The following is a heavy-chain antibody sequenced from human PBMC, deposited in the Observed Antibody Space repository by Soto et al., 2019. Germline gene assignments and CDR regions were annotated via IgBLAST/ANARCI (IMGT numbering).Heavy chain of an antibody. D-gene: IGHD3-22*01. CDR1: GYSFTSYW. J-gene: IGHJ3*02. Sequence: GESLKISCKVSGYSFTSYWIGWVRQMPGKGLEWMGIIYPGDSDTRYSPSFQGQVTISADKSISTAYLQWSSLKASDTAMYYCARQLDSSGYYWDIWGQGTMVTVSS. V-gene: IGHV5-51*01. CDR2: IYPGDSDT. CDR3: ARQLDSSGYYWDI.